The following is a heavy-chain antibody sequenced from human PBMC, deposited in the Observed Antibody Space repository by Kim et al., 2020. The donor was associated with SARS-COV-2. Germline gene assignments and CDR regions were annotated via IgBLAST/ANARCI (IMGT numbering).Heavy chain of an antibody. Sequence: GGSLRLSCAASGFTFSSYSMNWVRQAPGKGLEWVSYISSSSSTIYYADSVKGRFTISRDNAKNSLYLQMNSLRDEDTAVYYCARPAAAALPYGMDVWGQGTTVTVSS. V-gene: IGHV3-48*02. D-gene: IGHD6-13*01. CDR3: ARPAAAALPYGMDV. CDR1: GFTFSSYS. J-gene: IGHJ6*02. CDR2: ISSSSSTI.